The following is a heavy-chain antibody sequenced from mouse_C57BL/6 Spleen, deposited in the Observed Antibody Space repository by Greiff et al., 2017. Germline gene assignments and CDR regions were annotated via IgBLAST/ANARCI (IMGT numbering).Heavy chain of an antibody. CDR2: INPGSGGT. V-gene: IGHV1-54*01. Sequence: VQLQQSGAELVRPGTSVKVSCKASGYAFTNYLIEWVKQRPGQGLEWIGVINPGSGGTNYNEKFKGKATLTADKSSSTAYMQLSSLTSEDSAVYFCARGDGNYGYWGQGTTLTVSS. CDR1: GYAFTNYL. D-gene: IGHD2-1*01. J-gene: IGHJ2*01. CDR3: ARGDGNYGY.